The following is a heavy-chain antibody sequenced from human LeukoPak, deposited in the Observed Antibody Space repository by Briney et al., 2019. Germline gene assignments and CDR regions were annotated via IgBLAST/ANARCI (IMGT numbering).Heavy chain of an antibody. CDR1: GFTFSSYA. Sequence: PGGSLRLSCAASGFTFSSYAMSWVRQAPGKGREGVSAISGSGGSTYYADSVKGRFTISRDNAKNSLYLQMNSLRAEDTALYYCAKSREYYYYYGMDVWGQGTTVTVSS. V-gene: IGHV3-23*01. CDR3: AKSREYYYYYGMDV. CDR2: ISGSGGST. J-gene: IGHJ6*02.